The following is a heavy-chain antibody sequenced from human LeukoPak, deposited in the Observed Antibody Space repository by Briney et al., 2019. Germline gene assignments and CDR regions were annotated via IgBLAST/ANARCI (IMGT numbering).Heavy chain of an antibody. V-gene: IGHV4-61*09. CDR1: GGSISSGHNY. CDR3: ASLMEGMGGKGH. D-gene: IGHD3-16*01. J-gene: IGHJ4*02. Sequence: SETLSLTCTVSGGSISSGHNYWSWVRQPAGKGLEWIGHIFTSGSTNYNPSLRSRVAISVDTSKNQFSLRLSSVTATDPAVYYCASLMEGMGGKGHWGQGTLVTVSS. CDR2: IFTSGST.